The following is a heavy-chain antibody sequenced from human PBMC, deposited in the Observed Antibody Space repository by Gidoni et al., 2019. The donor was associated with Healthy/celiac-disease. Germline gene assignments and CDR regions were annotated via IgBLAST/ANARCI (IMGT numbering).Heavy chain of an antibody. D-gene: IGHD3-10*01. J-gene: IGHJ1*01. CDR3: ARGLPAGPGNSGRKRQYFQH. CDR1: GGSFSGYY. V-gene: IGHV4-34*01. CDR2: INHSGST. Sequence: QVQLQQWGAGLLKPSETLSLTCAVYGGSFSGYYWSWIRQPPGKGLEWSGEINHSGSTNYNPSLKSRVTISVDTSKNQFSLKLSSVTAADTAVYYGARGLPAGPGNSGRKRQYFQHWGQGTLVTVSS.